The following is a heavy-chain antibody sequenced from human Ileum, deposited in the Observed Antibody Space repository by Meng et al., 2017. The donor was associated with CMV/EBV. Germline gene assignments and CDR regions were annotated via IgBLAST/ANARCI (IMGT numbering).Heavy chain of an antibody. CDR3: ASGRLQFTPSALQH. CDR1: GEPLKGFF. V-gene: IGHV4-34*01. J-gene: IGHJ1*01. CDR2: VNNRGRT. Sequence: WGSGLFKPSESLPPTCAVSGEPLKGFFCSWIRQPPGRGLEWIGEVNNRGRTNYNPSLKSRLTISIDTSKRQLSLMVTSVTAADSAIYYCASGRLQFTPSALQHWGPGTLVTVSS. D-gene: IGHD5-24*01.